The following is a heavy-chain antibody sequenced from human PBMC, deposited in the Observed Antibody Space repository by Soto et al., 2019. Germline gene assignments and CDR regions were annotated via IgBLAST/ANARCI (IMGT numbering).Heavy chain of an antibody. V-gene: IGHV2-5*02. J-gene: IGHJ3*01. D-gene: IGHD3-16*01. CDR2: FFWGDDK. Sequence: QITLKASGPTLVKPTLTLTLTCTFSGFSLTTSGRGVGWIRQPPGKALEWLALFFWGDDKRYSPSLKTSLTISKDPSQIPVALTATNMGPEATATYHCTHRLTMMAAFDVWGQGTVVTVSS. CDR1: GFSLTTSGRG. CDR3: THRLTMMAAFDV.